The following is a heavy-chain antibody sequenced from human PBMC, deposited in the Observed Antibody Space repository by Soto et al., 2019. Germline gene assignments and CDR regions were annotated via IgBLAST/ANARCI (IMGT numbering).Heavy chain of an antibody. CDR3: ARVDVYYGSGSYY. V-gene: IGHV3-48*02. Sequence: PGGSLRLSCAASGFTFSSYGMNWVRQAPGKGLECVSYISTSSSTIYYADSVKGRFTISRDNAKNSLYLQMNSLRDEDTAVYYCARVDVYYGSGSYYRGQGTLVTVSS. CDR1: GFTFSSYG. CDR2: ISTSSSTI. J-gene: IGHJ4*02. D-gene: IGHD3-10*01.